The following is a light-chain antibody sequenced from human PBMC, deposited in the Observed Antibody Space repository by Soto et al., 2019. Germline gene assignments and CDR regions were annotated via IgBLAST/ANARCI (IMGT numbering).Light chain of an antibody. V-gene: IGKV4-1*01. Sequence: VMTQSPDSLAVSLGERATINCKSSQSILSTSNNKNYLAWYQQKPGQPPKLIIYWASTRDSGVPDRFSGSGYGTDFTLTISRLQAEDVAVYYCQQYYSTPWTFGQGTKVEIK. CDR2: WAS. CDR3: QQYYSTPWT. CDR1: QSILSTSNNKNY. J-gene: IGKJ1*01.